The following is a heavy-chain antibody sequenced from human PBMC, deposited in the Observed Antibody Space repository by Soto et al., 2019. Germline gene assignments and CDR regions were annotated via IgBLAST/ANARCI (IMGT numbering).Heavy chain of an antibody. CDR2: ISHDGRNI. Sequence: QVQLVESGGGVVQSGRSMRLSCAASEFNFGAFGMHWVRQAPGKGLEWVTVISHDGRNIYYADSVKGRFTISRDNSKNKLYLQMNILRTEDTAVYPCAKNTHKWEINYYYGMDVWGQGTKVTVSS. D-gene: IGHD1-26*01. CDR3: AKNTHKWEINYYYGMDV. CDR1: EFNFGAFG. V-gene: IGHV3-33*06. J-gene: IGHJ6*02.